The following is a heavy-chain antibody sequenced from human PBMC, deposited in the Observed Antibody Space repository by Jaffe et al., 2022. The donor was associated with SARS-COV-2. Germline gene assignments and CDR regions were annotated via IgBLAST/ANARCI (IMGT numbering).Heavy chain of an antibody. CDR1: GGSFSGYY. CDR3: ARGLISYSSSWYVN. J-gene: IGHJ4*02. D-gene: IGHD6-13*01. V-gene: IGHV4-34*01. Sequence: QVQLQQWGAGLLKPSETLSLTCAVYGGSFSGYYWSWIRQPPGKGLEWIGEINHSGSTNYNPSLKSRVTISVDTSKNQFSLKLSSVTAADTAVYYCARGLISYSSSWYVNWGQGTLVTVSS. CDR2: INHSGST.